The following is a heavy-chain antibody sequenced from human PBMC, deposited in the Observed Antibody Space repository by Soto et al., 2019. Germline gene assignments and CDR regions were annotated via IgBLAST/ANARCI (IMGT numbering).Heavy chain of an antibody. CDR2: IIPIFGTA. CDR3: ARNYDILTGSYFDY. CDR1: GYTFTSYA. Sequence: SVKVSCKASGYTFTSYAISWVRQAPGQGLEWMGGIIPIFGTANYAQKFQGRVTITADESTSTAYMELSSLRSEDTAVYYCARNYDILTGSYFDYWGQGTLVTVSS. V-gene: IGHV1-69*13. J-gene: IGHJ4*02. D-gene: IGHD3-9*01.